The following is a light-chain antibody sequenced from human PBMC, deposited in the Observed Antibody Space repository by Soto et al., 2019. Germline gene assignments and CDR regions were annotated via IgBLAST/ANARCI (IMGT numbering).Light chain of an antibody. CDR1: QSVINN. V-gene: IGKV3D-15*01. J-gene: IGKJ1*01. Sequence: EIVMTQSPATLSVSPGERATLSCRASQSVINNLAWYQQKPGQAPRLLIYAVSTRATGIPARFSGSGFGTEFTLTISSLQSEDFAVYYCQQGDNWPWTFGQGTKV. CDR3: QQGDNWPWT. CDR2: AVS.